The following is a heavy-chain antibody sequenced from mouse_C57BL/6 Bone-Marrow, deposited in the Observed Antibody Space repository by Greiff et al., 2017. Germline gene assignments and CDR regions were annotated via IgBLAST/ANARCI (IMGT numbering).Heavy chain of an antibody. V-gene: IGHV5-17*01. J-gene: IGHJ3*01. CDR1: GFTFRDYG. Sequence: EVKLMESGGGLVKPGGSLKLSCAASGFTFRDYGMHWVRQAPEKGLEWVAYISSGSSTIYYADTVKGRFTISRDNAKTTLFLLMTSLGSEDTAMYYCARSLAWFAYWGQGTLVTVSA. CDR2: ISSGSSTI. CDR3: ARSLAWFAY. D-gene: IGHD6-2*01.